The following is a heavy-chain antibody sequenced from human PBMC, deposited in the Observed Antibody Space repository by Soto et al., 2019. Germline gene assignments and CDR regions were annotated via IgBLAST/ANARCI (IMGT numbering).Heavy chain of an antibody. V-gene: IGHV4-34*01. J-gene: IGHJ4*02. Sequence: XLTCAVYGGSFSGYYWSWIRQPPGKGLEWIGEINHSGSTNYNPSLKSRVTISVDTSKNQFSLKLSSVTAADTAVYYCARGMLWADYWGQGNLVTVSS. CDR2: INHSGST. CDR1: GGSFSGYY. D-gene: IGHD2-2*01. CDR3: ARGMLWADY.